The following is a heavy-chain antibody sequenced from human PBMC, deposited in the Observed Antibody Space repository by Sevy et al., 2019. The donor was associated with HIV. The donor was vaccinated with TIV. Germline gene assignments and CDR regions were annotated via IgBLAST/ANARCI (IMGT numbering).Heavy chain of an antibody. CDR3: ATTKDYYDSSGYPFDY. CDR2: FDPEDDET. D-gene: IGHD3-22*01. V-gene: IGHV1-24*01. Sequence: ASVKVSCKVSGYSVIEFSMHWVRLAPGKGLEWMGTFDPEDDETIYAQKIQGRVTMTEDTSTDTAYMELSSLRSEDTAVYYCATTKDYYDSSGYPFDYWGQGTLVTVSS. J-gene: IGHJ4*02. CDR1: GYSVIEFS.